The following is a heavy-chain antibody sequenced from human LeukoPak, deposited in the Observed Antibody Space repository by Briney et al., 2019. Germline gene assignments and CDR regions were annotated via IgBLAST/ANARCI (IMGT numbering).Heavy chain of an antibody. CDR2: FDEKRRT. J-gene: IGHJ6*03. CDR1: GPFRDHS. Sequence: SETLSLTRAVYGPFRDHSWSWVRQPPGKGLEGIGEFDEKRRTSYSPSLTSRITMSVDTSKNQFSLKLSSVTAADTVVYLCARHGGPYTWYPYYYYYMDVWGKGTSVTVSS. D-gene: IGHD6-13*01. V-gene: IGHV4-34*01. CDR3: ARHGGPYTWYPYYYYYMDV.